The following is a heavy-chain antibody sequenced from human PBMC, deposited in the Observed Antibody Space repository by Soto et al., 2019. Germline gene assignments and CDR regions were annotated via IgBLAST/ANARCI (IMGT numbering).Heavy chain of an antibody. CDR2: ISGSGATP. J-gene: IGHJ4*02. V-gene: IGHV3-23*01. CDR3: AKAGYCTGVSCYFYYFDS. CDR1: GFTFNNYA. Sequence: EVQLLESGGGLLQPGGSLRLSCSASGFTFNNYAMAWVRQAPGEGLEWVSGISGSGATPYYADSVKGRFTISRDNSKNTRVLQMNRLSAEDTAVYFCAKAGYCTGVSCYFYYFDSWGQGTLVTVSS. D-gene: IGHD2-15*01.